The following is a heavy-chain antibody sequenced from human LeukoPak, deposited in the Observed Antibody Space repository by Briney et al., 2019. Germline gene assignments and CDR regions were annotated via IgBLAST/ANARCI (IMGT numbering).Heavy chain of an antibody. CDR1: GFTFSDYY. J-gene: IGHJ4*02. CDR2: ISSGSTI. V-gene: IGHV3-11*01. Sequence: GGSLRLSCAASGFTFSDYYMNWIRQAPGKGLEWVSYISSGSTINYADSVKGRFTISRDNAKNSLYLQINSLRADDTAVYYCATDPGRKAQEYWGQGTLVSVS. CDR3: ATDPGRKAQEY.